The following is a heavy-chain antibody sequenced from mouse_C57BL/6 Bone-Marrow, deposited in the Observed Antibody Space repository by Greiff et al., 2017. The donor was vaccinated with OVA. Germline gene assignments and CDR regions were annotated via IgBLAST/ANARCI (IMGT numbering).Heavy chain of an antibody. CDR3: AREDYCCCSSPLGY. V-gene: IGHV1-31*01. CDR2: SYPFNGVS. J-gene: IGHJ3*02. D-gene: IGHD1-1*01. CDR1: GYSFTGYY. Sequence: VQLQQSGPELVKPGASVKISCQASGYSFTGYYMHWVKHSLGNILDWIGYSYPFNGVSSYNQKFMGKATLTVDMSSSSAYLELRSLTSEASAVYYCAREDYCCCSSPLGYWGQGTLFTVSA.